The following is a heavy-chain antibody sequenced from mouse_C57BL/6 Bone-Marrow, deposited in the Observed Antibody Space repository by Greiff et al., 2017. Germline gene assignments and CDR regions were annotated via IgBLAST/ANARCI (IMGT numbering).Heavy chain of an antibody. D-gene: IGHD2-10*02. J-gene: IGHJ1*03. V-gene: IGHV1-64*01. CDR2: IHPNSGST. Sequence: QVQLQQPGAELVKPGASVKLSCKASGYTFTSYWMHWVKQRPGQGLEWIGMIHPNSGSTNYNEKFKSKATLTVDKSSSTAYMQLSSLTSEDSAVYYCARSGGYGNYVDWYFDVWGTGTTVTVSS. CDR3: ARSGGYGNYVDWYFDV. CDR1: GYTFTSYW.